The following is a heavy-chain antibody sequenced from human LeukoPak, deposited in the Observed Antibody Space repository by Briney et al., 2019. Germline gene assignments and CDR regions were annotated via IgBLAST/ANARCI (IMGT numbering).Heavy chain of an antibody. CDR1: GGSVGSAGYY. CDR2: IYYIRNT. D-gene: IGHD1-26*01. Sequence: SETLSLTCTVSGGSVGSAGYYWSWIRQPPGGGLEWIGYIYYIRNTNYNPSPKSRVTMSLHPSKTQFSLKLNSVTAADTAVYYCARTQSQSGSYRFYFGYWGQGTLVTVSS. V-gene: IGHV4-61*08. J-gene: IGHJ4*02. CDR3: ARTQSQSGSYRFYFGY.